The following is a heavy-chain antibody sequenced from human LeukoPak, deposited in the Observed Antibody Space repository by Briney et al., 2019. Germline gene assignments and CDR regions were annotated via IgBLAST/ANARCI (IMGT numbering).Heavy chain of an antibody. CDR3: ARDACSSNSCSDY. CDR1: GGTFSSYA. D-gene: IGHD2-2*01. J-gene: IGHJ4*02. CDR2: IIPIFGTA. Sequence: SVKVSCKASGGTFSSYAISWVRQAPRQGLEWMGGIIPIFGTANYAQKFQGRVTITTDESTSTAYMELSSLRSEDTAVYYCARDACSSNSCSDYWGQGTLVTVSS. V-gene: IGHV1-69*05.